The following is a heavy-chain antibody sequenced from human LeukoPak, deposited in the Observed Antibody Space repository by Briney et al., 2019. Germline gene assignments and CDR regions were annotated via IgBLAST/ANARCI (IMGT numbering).Heavy chain of an antibody. J-gene: IGHJ5*02. Sequence: ASVTVSFTASGGTFIIYAISWVRQAPGQGLEWMGGIIPIFGTANYAQKFQGRVTITADKSTSTAYMELSSLRSEDTAVYYCAREGYSSSLSWFDPWGQGTLVTVSS. CDR3: AREGYSSSLSWFDP. CDR1: GGTFIIYA. CDR2: IIPIFGTA. V-gene: IGHV1-69*06. D-gene: IGHD6-6*01.